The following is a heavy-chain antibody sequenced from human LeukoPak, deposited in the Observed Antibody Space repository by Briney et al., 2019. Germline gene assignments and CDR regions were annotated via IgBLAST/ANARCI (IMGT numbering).Heavy chain of an antibody. CDR2: IYYSGNT. J-gene: IGHJ4*02. CDR3: ARHENIVVVASATAFDY. V-gene: IGHV4-39*01. Sequence: SETLSLTCSVSGGSISSSSHFWRWIPQPPGKGLEWIGSIYYSGNTCYNPSRKIRVTMCLDTSNTHFSLKVTSVTAAETAMYYCARHENIVVVASATAFDYWGQGTLVTVSS. CDR1: GGSISSSSHF. D-gene: IGHD2-15*01.